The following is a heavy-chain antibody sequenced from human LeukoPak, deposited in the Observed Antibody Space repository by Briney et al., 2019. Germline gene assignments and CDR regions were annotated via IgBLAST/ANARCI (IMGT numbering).Heavy chain of an antibody. CDR1: GFTFSSYA. CDR3: AKCVYSYGYHFDY. V-gene: IGHV3-23*01. CDR2: FSGRGDTT. J-gene: IGHJ4*02. Sequence: GGSLRLSCVASGFTFSSYAMSWVRQAPGKGLEWVSTFSGRGDTTYYADSVKGRFTISRDNSKNTLYLQVNSLGAEDTAVYYCAKCVYSYGYHFDYWGQGTLVTVSS. D-gene: IGHD5-18*01.